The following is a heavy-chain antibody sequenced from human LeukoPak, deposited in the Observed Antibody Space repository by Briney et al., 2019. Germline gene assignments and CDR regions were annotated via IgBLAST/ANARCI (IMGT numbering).Heavy chain of an antibody. D-gene: IGHD2-2*01. V-gene: IGHV3-9*01. J-gene: IGHJ3*01. Sequence: GGSLRLSCASSGFTFSSYGMHWVRQAPGKGLEWVSAISWNSGSINYADSVKGRFTISRDNAKTSLYLQMNSLRAADTALYYCTGVLPAAPNAFHFWGQGTMVTVSS. CDR2: ISWNSGSI. CDR3: TGVLPAAPNAFHF. CDR1: GFTFSSYG.